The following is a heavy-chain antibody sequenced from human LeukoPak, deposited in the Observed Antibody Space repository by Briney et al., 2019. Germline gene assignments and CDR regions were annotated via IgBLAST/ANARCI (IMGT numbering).Heavy chain of an antibody. Sequence: SETLSLTCAVYGGSFSGYYWSWIRQPPGKGLEWIGEINHSGSTNYNPSLKSRVTISVDTSKNQFSLKLSSVTAADTAVYYCASSRDRMLDYWGQGTLVTVSS. CDR2: INHSGST. D-gene: IGHD2-8*01. V-gene: IGHV4-34*01. J-gene: IGHJ4*02. CDR3: ASSRDRMLDY. CDR1: GGSFSGYY.